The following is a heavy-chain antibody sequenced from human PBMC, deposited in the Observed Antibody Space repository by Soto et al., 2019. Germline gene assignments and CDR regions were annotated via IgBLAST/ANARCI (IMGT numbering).Heavy chain of an antibody. CDR1: GYTFTGYN. J-gene: IGHJ4*02. CDR2: IIPIFGTT. CDR3: ARVGASGGY. Sequence: GASVKVSCKASGYTFTGYNMHWVRQAPGQGLEWMGGIIPIFGTTNYAQKFQGRVTITADESTSTAYMELSSLRSEDTAVYYCARVGASGGYWGQGTLVTV. D-gene: IGHD3-16*01. V-gene: IGHV1-69*13.